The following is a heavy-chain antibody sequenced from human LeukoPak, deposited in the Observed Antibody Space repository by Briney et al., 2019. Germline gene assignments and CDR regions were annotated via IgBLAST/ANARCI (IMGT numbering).Heavy chain of an antibody. J-gene: IGHJ4*02. CDR2: ISSSSGSI. Sequence: GGSPRLSCAASGFTVSNNYMSWVRQAPGKGLEWVSSISSSSGSIYYADSVRGRFTISRDNSKNTLYLQMNSLRAEDTAVYYCAKDPDLGYCSGGSCYFDYWGQGTLVTVSS. CDR3: AKDPDLGYCSGGSCYFDY. CDR1: GFTVSNNY. V-gene: IGHV3-21*01. D-gene: IGHD2-15*01.